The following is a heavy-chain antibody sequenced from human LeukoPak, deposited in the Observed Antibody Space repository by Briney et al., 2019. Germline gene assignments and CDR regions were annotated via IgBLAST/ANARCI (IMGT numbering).Heavy chain of an antibody. D-gene: IGHD6-13*01. V-gene: IGHV3-23*01. CDR3: AKDAHSGAAAGKWWFDP. J-gene: IGHJ5*02. CDR1: GFTFSSYS. CDR2: ISGSGGST. Sequence: PGGSLRLSCAASGFTFSSYSMSWVRQAPGKGLEWVSAISGSGGSTYYADSVKGRFTISRDNSKNTLYLQMNSLRAEDTAVYYCAKDAHSGAAAGKWWFDPWGQGTLVTVSS.